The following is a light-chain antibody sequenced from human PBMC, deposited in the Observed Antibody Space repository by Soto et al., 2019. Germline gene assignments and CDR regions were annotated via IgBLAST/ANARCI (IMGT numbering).Light chain of an antibody. J-gene: IGKJ4*01. CDR2: CAS. V-gene: IGKV3-20*01. Sequence: EIVLTQSPGTLSLSPGERATLSCRASQTVNSNYLAWYQQKPGQAPRLLIYCASSRATGIPDRFSGSGSETDFNLTISRLEPEDFAVYSCQPYGSSPLTLGGGTKVEIK. CDR1: QTVNSNY. CDR3: QPYGSSPLT.